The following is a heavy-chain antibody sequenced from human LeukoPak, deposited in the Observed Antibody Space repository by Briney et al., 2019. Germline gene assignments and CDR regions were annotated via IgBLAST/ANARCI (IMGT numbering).Heavy chain of an antibody. Sequence: GGSLRLSCAASGFTVSSNYMSWVRQAPGKGLEWVSVIYSGGSTYYADSVKGRFTISRDNSKNTLYLQMNSLRAEDTAVYYCARDRYGWSDYLDYWGQGTLVTVSS. CDR2: IYSGGST. V-gene: IGHV3-66*01. CDR3: ARDRYGWSDYLDY. CDR1: GFTVSSNY. D-gene: IGHD5-18*01. J-gene: IGHJ4*02.